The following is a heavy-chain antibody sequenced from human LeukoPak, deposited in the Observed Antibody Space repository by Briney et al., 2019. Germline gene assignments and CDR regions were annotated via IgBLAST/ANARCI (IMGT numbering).Heavy chain of an antibody. CDR2: INTDGRIT. D-gene: IGHD1-26*01. J-gene: IGHJ4*02. Sequence: GGSLRLSCVASGFSFRNYAIHWVRQAPGKGLEYVSVINTDGRITYYADSVKGRFTISRDNSKNTVYLQMGSLRGEDMAVYYCTRDGGSFCDFDYWGQGVLVTVSS. CDR3: TRDGGSFCDFDY. CDR1: GFSFRNYA. V-gene: IGHV3-64*02.